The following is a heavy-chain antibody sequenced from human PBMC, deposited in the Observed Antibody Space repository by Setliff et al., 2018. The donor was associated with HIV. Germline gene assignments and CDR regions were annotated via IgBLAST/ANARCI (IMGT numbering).Heavy chain of an antibody. D-gene: IGHD5-12*01. J-gene: IGHJ4*02. V-gene: IGHV4-31*03. CDR3: VGGLRSRSQGHFDY. CDR2: IYYSGST. CDR1: GGSITSGGYY. Sequence: SETLSLTCSVSGGSITSGGYYWSWIRQHPGKGLEWIGYIYYSGSTYYNPSPKSRVTISLDTSKNQFSLRLSSVTAADTAVYYCVGGLRSRSQGHFDYWGQGTLVTVSS.